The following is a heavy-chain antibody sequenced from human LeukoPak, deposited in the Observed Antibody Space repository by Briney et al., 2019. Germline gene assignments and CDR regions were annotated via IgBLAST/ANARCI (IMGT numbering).Heavy chain of an antibody. CDR2: ISSSGGST. CDR3: AKDSLLWFGELYAFDI. D-gene: IGHD3-10*01. Sequence: PEGSLRLSCAASGFTFSSYAMSWVRQAPGKGLEWVSAISSSGGSTYYADSVKGRFTISRDNSKNTLYLQMNSLRAEDTAVYYCAKDSLLWFGELYAFDIWGQGTMVTVSS. V-gene: IGHV3-23*01. CDR1: GFTFSSYA. J-gene: IGHJ3*02.